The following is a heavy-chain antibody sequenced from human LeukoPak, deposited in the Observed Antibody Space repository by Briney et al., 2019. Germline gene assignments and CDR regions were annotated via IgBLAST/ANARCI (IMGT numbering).Heavy chain of an antibody. V-gene: IGHV1-46*01. CDR2: INPSGGST. J-gene: IGHJ3*02. CDR1: GYTFTSYY. D-gene: IGHD3-3*01. Sequence: ASVKVSCKASGYTFTSYYMHWVRQAPGQGLEWMGIINPSGGSTSYAQKFQGRVTMTRDTSTSTVYMELSSLRSEDTAVYYCASARSLITIFGVGKRDDAFDIWGQGTMVTVSS. CDR3: ASARSLITIFGVGKRDDAFDI.